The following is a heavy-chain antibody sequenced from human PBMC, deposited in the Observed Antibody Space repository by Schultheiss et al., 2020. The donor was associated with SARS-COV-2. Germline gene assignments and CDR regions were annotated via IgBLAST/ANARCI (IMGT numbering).Heavy chain of an antibody. CDR1: GYTFTSYD. J-gene: IGHJ4*02. D-gene: IGHD6-19*01. CDR3: ARVERAVAGTFDY. CDR2: MNPNSGNT. V-gene: IGHV1-8*01. Sequence: ASVKVSCKASGYTFTSYDINWVRQATGQGLEWMGWMNPNSGNTGYAQKFQGRVTMTRNTSISTAYMELSRLRSEDTAVYYCARVERAVAGTFDYWGQGTLVTVSS.